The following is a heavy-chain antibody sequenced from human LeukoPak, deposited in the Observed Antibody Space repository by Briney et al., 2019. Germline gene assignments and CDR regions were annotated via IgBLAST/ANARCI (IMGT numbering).Heavy chain of an antibody. Sequence: PSETLSLTCAVSGGSISSSNWWSWVRQPPGKGLEWIGEIYHSGSTNYNPSLKSRVTISVDKSKNQFSLKLSSVTAAGTAVYYCARRGAVTTGYYYGMDVWGQGTTVTVSS. CDR3: ARRGAVTTGYYYGMDV. V-gene: IGHV4-4*02. CDR2: IYHSGST. CDR1: GGSISSSNW. D-gene: IGHD4-17*01. J-gene: IGHJ6*02.